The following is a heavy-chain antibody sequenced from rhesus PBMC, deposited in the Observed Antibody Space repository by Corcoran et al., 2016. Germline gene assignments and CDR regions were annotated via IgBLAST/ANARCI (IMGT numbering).Heavy chain of an antibody. CDR2: IGG. CDR3: ASGLNYGAPNFGLDS. J-gene: IGHJ6*01. V-gene: IGHV4-127*01. CDR1: GDSIISGYA. D-gene: IGHD1-26*01. Sequence: QVQLKESGPGLVKPSETLSLTCTVSGDSIISGYAWSWIRQPPGKGLEWIGKIGGSSIPSLKSRVTISHDTSKNQFSLNLTSVTAADTAVYYCASGLNYGAPNFGLDSWGQGVVVTVSS.